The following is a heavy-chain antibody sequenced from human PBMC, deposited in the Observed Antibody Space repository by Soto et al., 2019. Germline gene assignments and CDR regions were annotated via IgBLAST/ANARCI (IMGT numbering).Heavy chain of an antibody. CDR1: GGSFSGYY. V-gene: IGHV4-34*01. D-gene: IGHD3-3*01. CDR2: INHSGST. CDR3: ARAALFGVVNYYYYGMDV. J-gene: IGHJ6*02. Sequence: PSETLSLTCAVYGGSFSGYYWSWIRQPPGKGLEWIGEINHSGSTNYNPSLKSRVTISVDTSKNQFSLKLSSVTAADTAVYYCARAALFGVVNYYYYGMDVWGQGTTVTVSS.